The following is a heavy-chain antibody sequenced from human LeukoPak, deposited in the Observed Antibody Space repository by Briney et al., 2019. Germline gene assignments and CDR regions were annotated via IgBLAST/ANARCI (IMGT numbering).Heavy chain of an antibody. CDR2: ISSSGHMI. D-gene: IGHD1-26*01. CDR1: GFTFSSYE. J-gene: IGHJ4*02. CDR3: ARIGTHVGQTDY. V-gene: IGHV3-48*03. Sequence: GGSLGLSCAASGFTFSSYEMYWVRQAPGKGLEWLSYISSSGHMIYYADSVKGRFTVSRDNAKNSLYLQMNPLRDEDTALYYCARIGTHVGQTDYWGQGTLVIVSS.